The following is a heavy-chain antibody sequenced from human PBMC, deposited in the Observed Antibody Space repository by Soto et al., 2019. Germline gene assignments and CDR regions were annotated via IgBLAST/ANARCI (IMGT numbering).Heavy chain of an antibody. J-gene: IGHJ3*02. CDR2: IIPILGIA. Sequence: QVQLVQSGAEVKKPGSSVKVSCKASGDTFSSYTISWVRQAPGQGLEWMGRIIPILGIANYAQKFQGRVTITADKSTSTAYMELSSLRSEDTAVYYCARQLFGRAEGANTDAFDIWGQGTMVTVSS. V-gene: IGHV1-69*02. D-gene: IGHD3-3*01. CDR3: ARQLFGRAEGANTDAFDI. CDR1: GDTFSSYT.